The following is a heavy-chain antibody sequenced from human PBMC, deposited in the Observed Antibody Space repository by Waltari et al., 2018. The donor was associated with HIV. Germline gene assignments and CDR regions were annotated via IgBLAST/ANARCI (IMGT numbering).Heavy chain of an antibody. Sequence: QVQLVQSGAEVKKPGASVKVSCKASGNTFPRYGISWVRQAPGQGLEWMGWISAYNGNTNYAQKLQGRVSMTTETSTSTAYMELRSLRSDDTAVYYCARLTHYYDTSGPDYYYYGMDVWGQGTTVTVSS. CDR1: GNTFPRYG. D-gene: IGHD3-22*01. J-gene: IGHJ6*02. CDR2: ISAYNGNT. V-gene: IGHV1-18*01. CDR3: ARLTHYYDTSGPDYYYYGMDV.